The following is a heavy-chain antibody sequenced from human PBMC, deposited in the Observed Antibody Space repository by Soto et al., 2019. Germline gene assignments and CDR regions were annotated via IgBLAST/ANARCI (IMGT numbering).Heavy chain of an antibody. J-gene: IGHJ5*02. CDR1: GFTFSSYA. CDR3: AKAYNSSSGWFDP. Sequence: EVHLLESGGGLVQPGGSLRLSCAASGFTFSSYAMSWVRQAPGKGLEWVSAISGSGGSTYYADSVKGRFTISRDNSKNTLYLPMNSLRAEATAVYYGAKAYNSSSGWFDPWGQGTLVTFST. D-gene: IGHD6-6*01. CDR2: ISGSGGST. V-gene: IGHV3-23*01.